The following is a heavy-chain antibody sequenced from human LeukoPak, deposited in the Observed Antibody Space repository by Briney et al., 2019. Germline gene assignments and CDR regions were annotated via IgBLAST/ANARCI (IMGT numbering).Heavy chain of an antibody. CDR2: INPNSGGT. J-gene: IGHJ4*02. V-gene: IGHV1-2*06. CDR3: ATPRRSYKSFDY. Sequence: ASVKVSCKASGYTFTGYYMHWVRQAPGQGLEWMGRINPNSGGTNYAQKFQGRVTMTRDTSISTAYMELSRLRSDDTAVYYCATPRRSYKSFDYWGQGTLVTVSS. D-gene: IGHD1-26*01. CDR1: GYTFTGYY.